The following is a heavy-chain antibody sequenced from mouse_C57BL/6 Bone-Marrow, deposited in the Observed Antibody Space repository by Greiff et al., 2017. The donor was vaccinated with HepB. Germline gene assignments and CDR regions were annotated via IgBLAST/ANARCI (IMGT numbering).Heavy chain of an antibody. CDR1: GFTFSSYA. J-gene: IGHJ1*03. V-gene: IGHV5-4*01. Sequence: EVKFEESGGGLVKPGGSLKLSCAASGFTFSSYAMSWVRQTPEKRLEWVATISDGGSYTYYPDNVKGRFTISRDNAKNNLYLQMSHLKSEDTAMYYCARDWDGYWYFDVWGTGTTVTVSS. D-gene: IGHD4-1*01. CDR3: ARDWDGYWYFDV. CDR2: ISDGGSYT.